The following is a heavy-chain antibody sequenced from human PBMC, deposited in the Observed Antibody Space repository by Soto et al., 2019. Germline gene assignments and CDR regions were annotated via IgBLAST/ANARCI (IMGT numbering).Heavy chain of an antibody. CDR2: ISYDGSDK. CDR1: GFAFSVYA. Sequence: QVQLLESGGGVVLPGRSLRLSCAAPGFAFSVYAMHWVRQAPGKGLELVSLISYDGSDKYYADSVKGRFTISRDNSKSTLYLQMSSLRADDTAVYFCARDRGRTDYYAMDVWGQGNTVTVSS. V-gene: IGHV3-30-3*01. D-gene: IGHD1-1*01. J-gene: IGHJ6*02. CDR3: ARDRGRTDYYAMDV.